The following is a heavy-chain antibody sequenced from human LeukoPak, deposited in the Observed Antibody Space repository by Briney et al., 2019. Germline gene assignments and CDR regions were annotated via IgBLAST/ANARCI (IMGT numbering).Heavy chain of an antibody. CDR2: IIPILGIA. D-gene: IGHD3-10*01. J-gene: IGHJ3*02. V-gene: IGHV1-69*04. CDR3: ARGGDVSAFDI. CDR1: GGTFSSYA. Sequence: SVKVSCKASGGTFSSYAISWVRQAPGQGLEWMGRIIPILGIANYAQKFQGRVTITADKSTSTAYMELSSLRSEDTAVYYCARGGDVSAFDIWGQGTMVTVSS.